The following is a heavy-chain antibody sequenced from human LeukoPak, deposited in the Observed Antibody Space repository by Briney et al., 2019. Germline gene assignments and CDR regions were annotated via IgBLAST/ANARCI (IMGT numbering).Heavy chain of an antibody. CDR1: GFTLRSYT. J-gene: IGHJ4*02. V-gene: IGHV3-21*01. CDR2: ISSSSSYI. Sequence: PGGSLRLSCAAPGFTLRSYTMNWVRQAPGKGLEWVSSISSSSSYIYYADSVKGRFTISRDNAKNSLYLQMNSLRAEDTAVYYCASGGSSTGTVGYWGQGTLVTVSS. CDR3: ASGGSSTGTVGY. D-gene: IGHD1-1*01.